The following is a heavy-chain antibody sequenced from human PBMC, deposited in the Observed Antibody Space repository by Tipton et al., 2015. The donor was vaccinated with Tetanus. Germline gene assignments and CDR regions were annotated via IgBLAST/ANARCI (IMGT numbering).Heavy chain of an antibody. CDR1: GFTFSSYW. Sequence: SLRLSCAASGFTFSSYWMHWVRQAPGKGLVWVSRINSDGSSTSYADSVKGRFTISRDNAKNTLYLQMNSLRAEDTAVYYCARGAPFIAVAGTGYDYWGQGTLVTVSS. CDR2: INSDGSST. V-gene: IGHV3-74*01. D-gene: IGHD6-19*01. J-gene: IGHJ4*02. CDR3: ARGAPFIAVAGTGYDY.